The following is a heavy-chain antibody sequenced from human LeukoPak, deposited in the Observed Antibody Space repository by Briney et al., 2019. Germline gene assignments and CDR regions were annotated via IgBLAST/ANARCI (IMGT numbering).Heavy chain of an antibody. CDR3: ARENLKGGAFDI. J-gene: IGHJ3*02. CDR2: INPSGGST. V-gene: IGHV1-46*01. Sequence: ASVKVSCKASGYTFTGYYMHWVRQAPGQGLEWMGIINPSGGSTSYAQKFQGRVTMTRDTSTSTVYMELSSLRSEDTAVYYCARENLKGGAFDIWGQGTMVTVSS. CDR1: GYTFTGYY.